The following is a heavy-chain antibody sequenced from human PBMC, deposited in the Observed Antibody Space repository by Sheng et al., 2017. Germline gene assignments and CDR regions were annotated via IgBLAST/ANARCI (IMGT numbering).Heavy chain of an antibody. Sequence: QLQLQESGPGLVKPSETLSLTCTVSGGSISSSSYYWGWIRQPPGKGLEWIGSIYYSGSTYYNPSLKSRVTISVDTSKNQFSLKLSSVTAADTAVYYCAREHYQLLYGRVAFDIWGQGTMVTV. CDR1: GGSISSSSYY. V-gene: IGHV4-39*07. J-gene: IGHJ3*02. D-gene: IGHD2-2*02. CDR3: AREHYQLLYGRVAFDI. CDR2: IYYSGST.